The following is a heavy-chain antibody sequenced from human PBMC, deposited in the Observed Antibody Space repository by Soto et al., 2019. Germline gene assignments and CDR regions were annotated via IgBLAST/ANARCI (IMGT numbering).Heavy chain of an antibody. D-gene: IGHD1-26*01. J-gene: IGHJ4*02. CDR3: VRGASLNFDY. CDR2: VNWNGGST. V-gene: IGHV3-20*04. Sequence: PGGSLRLSCAASGLTFRSYWMHWARQAPGKGLEWVSGVNWNGGSTGYADSVKGRFTISRDNAKNSLYLQMNSLRAEDTAFYYCVRGASLNFDYWGQGTLVTVSS. CDR1: GLTFRSYW.